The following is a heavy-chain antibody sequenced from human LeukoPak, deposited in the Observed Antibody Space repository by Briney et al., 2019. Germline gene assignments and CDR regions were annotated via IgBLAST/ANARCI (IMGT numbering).Heavy chain of an antibody. CDR3: ARARFVIVPAAPFDY. CDR1: GFTFSSYS. CDR2: ISSSSSYI. V-gene: IGHV3-21*01. J-gene: IGHJ4*02. Sequence: GGSLRLSCAASGFTFSSYSMNWVRQAPGKGLEWVSSISSSSSYIYYVDSVKGRFTISRDNAKNSLYLQMNSLRAEDTAVYYCARARFVIVPAAPFDYWGQGTLVTVSS. D-gene: IGHD2-2*01.